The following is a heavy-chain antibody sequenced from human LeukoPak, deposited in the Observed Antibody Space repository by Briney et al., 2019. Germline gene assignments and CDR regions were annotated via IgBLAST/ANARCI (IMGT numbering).Heavy chain of an antibody. CDR3: VKTLKYYGSGRGLFDS. Sequence: GGSLRLSCSAFGFTFSSSAMYWVRQAPGKGLEYVSAFSSDGSSTFYADSVKGRFTISRDNSKNMLYLQMSSLRADDTAVYYCVKTLKYYGSGRGLFDSWGQGILVTVSS. V-gene: IGHV3-64D*06. J-gene: IGHJ4*02. CDR1: GFTFSSSA. D-gene: IGHD3-10*01. CDR2: FSSDGSST.